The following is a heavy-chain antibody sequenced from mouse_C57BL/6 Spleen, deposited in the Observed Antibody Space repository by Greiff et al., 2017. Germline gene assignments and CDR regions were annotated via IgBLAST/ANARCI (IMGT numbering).Heavy chain of an antibody. D-gene: IGHD2-14*01. CDR3: ARRNRYSCGYLEV. V-gene: IGHV14-2*01. CDR1: GFNIKDYY. J-gene: IGHJ1*03. CDR2: IDPEDGET. Sequence: EVKLQESGAELVKPGASVKLSCTASGFNIKDYYMHWVKQRTEQGLEWIGRIDPEDGETKYAPKFQGKATITADTSSNTAYLQLRSLTSEDTAVYYCARRNRYSCGYLEVWGTGTTVTVSS.